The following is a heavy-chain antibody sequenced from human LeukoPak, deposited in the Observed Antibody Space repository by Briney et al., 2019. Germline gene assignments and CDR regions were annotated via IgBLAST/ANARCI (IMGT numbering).Heavy chain of an antibody. J-gene: IGHJ4*02. V-gene: IGHV3-23*01. CDR2: ITGSGDST. CDR3: GRDGAHYDFWSGRDY. D-gene: IGHD3-3*01. Sequence: GGSLRLSCAASGFTFSSYVMSWVRQAPGKGLEWVSAITGSGDSTYYADSVKGRFTISRDNSRNTLYLQMNSLRAEDTALYYCGRDGAHYDFWSGRDYWGQGTLVTVSA. CDR1: GFTFSSYV.